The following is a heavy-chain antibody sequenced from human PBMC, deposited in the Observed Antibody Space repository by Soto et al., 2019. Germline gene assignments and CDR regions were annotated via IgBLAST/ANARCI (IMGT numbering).Heavy chain of an antibody. CDR1: GYTFTGFH. CDR2: INPKMGDT. CDR3: AKGLWTVGHCSGGSCYDGMDV. D-gene: IGHD2-15*01. J-gene: IGHJ6*02. Sequence: QVQLVQSGAEVKKPGASVKVSCEASGYTFTGFHLHWVRQAPGQGLEWMGWINPKMGDTNYAQKFLGRVTMTRDTSISTGYMELSGLNSDDTALYYCAKGLWTVGHCSGGSCYDGMDVWGQGTTVTVSS. V-gene: IGHV1-2*02.